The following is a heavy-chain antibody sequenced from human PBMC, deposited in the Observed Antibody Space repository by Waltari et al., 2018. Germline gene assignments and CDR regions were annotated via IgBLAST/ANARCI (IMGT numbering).Heavy chain of an antibody. CDR3: ARTHKMDWYFDL. D-gene: IGHD2-8*01. CDR2: IDWEDSK. CDR1: GFSLSTSGMR. V-gene: IGHV2-70*04. Sequence: VTLKESGPALVKPTQTLTLTCSFSGFSLSTSGMRVSWIRQPPGKDLEWLARIDWEDSKVYSTSLKTRLTISKDTSKNQVILTMTNLDPVDTGTYYCARTHKMDWYFDLWGRGTLVTVSS. J-gene: IGHJ2*01.